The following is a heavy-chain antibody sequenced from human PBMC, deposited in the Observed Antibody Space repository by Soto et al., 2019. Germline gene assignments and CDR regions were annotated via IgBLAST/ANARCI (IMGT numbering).Heavy chain of an antibody. D-gene: IGHD6-6*01. CDR2: IWYDGSNK. J-gene: IGHJ6*03. V-gene: IGHV3-33*01. CDR3: ARDGIYSSSSYYYYYMDV. CDR1: GFTFSSYG. Sequence: GGSLRLSCAASGFTFSSYGMHWVRQAPGKGLEWVAVIWYDGSNKYYADSVKGRFTISRDNSKNTLYLQMNSLRAEDTAVYYCARDGIYSSSSYYYYYMDVWGKGTTVTVSS.